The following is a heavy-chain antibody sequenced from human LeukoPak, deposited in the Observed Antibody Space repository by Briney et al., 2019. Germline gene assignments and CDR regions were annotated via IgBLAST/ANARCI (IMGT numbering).Heavy chain of an antibody. D-gene: IGHD1-26*01. V-gene: IGHV1-3*01. Sequence: ASVKVSCKASGYSFTSYAIHWVRQTPGQRLEWVGWINAANGNTKYSQNFQGRVAITRDTSTSTTYMELSSLRSEDTAVYYCARGWELLVTLTPFDYWGQGTLVTVSS. CDR3: ARGWELLVTLTPFDY. J-gene: IGHJ4*02. CDR2: INAANGNT. CDR1: GYSFTSYA.